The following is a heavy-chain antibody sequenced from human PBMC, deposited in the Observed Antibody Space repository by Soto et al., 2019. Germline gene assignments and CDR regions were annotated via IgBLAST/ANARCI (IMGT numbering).Heavy chain of an antibody. CDR2: IVGSGAT. V-gene: IGHV3-23*01. J-gene: IGHJ5*02. D-gene: IGHD2-15*01. CDR1: GFTSSSYA. Sequence: EVQLLESGGGLAQPGGSLRLSCAASGFTSSSYAMSWVRQSPGKGLEWVSTIVGSGATYYIDSVRGRFAISRDNSKNTVYLQMNSLRAEDTAVYHCAKHRDCSANTCPTGHWFDPWGEGTLVTVSS. CDR3: AKHRDCSANTCPTGHWFDP.